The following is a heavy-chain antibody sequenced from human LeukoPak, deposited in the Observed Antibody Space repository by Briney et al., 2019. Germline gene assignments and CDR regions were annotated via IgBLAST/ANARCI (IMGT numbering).Heavy chain of an antibody. V-gene: IGHV4-39*07. CDR1: GGSISSSSYY. CDR3: ALDCSGGSCFPPYYYGMDV. Sequence: SETLSLTCTVSGGSISSSSYYWGWIRQPPGKGLEWIGSIYYSGSTYYNPSLKSRVTISVDRSKNQFSLKLSSVTAADTAVYYSALDCSGGSCFPPYYYGMDVWGQGTTVTVSS. J-gene: IGHJ6*02. D-gene: IGHD2-15*01. CDR2: IYYSGST.